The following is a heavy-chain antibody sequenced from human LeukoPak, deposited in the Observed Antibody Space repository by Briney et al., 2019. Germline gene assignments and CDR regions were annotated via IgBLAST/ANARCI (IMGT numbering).Heavy chain of an antibody. J-gene: IGHJ4*02. V-gene: IGHV3-21*01. CDR3: ARPDTAMVRGYYFDY. Sequence: GGSLRLSCAASGFTFSSYSMNWVRQAPGKGLEWVSSISSSSSYIYYADSVKGRFTISRDNDKNSLYLQMNSLRAEDTAVYYCARPDTAMVRGYYFDYWGQGTLVTVSS. CDR2: ISSSSSYI. D-gene: IGHD5-18*01. CDR1: GFTFSSYS.